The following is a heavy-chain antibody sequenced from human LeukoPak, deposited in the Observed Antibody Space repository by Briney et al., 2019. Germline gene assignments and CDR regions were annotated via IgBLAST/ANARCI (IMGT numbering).Heavy chain of an antibody. D-gene: IGHD3-22*01. J-gene: IGHJ4*02. CDR2: INSDGSST. CDR1: GFTLSSYW. CDR3: ARDKISGYYSHFDY. V-gene: IGHV3-74*01. Sequence: PGGSLRLSCAASGFTLSSYWMHWVRHAPGRGLVWVSRINSDGSSTSYADSVKGRFTISRDNAKNTLYLQMNSLRAEDTAVYYCARDKISGYYSHFDYWGQGTLVTVSS.